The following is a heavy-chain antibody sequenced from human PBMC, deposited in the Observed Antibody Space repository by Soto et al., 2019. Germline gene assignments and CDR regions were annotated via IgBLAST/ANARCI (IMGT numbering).Heavy chain of an antibody. J-gene: IGHJ5*02. Sequence: TLSLTCTVSGGSISSGGYYWSWIRQHPGKGLEWIGYIYYSGSTYYNPSLKSRVTISVDTSKNQFSLKPSSVTAADTAVYYCASGPEWSYNWFDPWGQGTLVTVSS. CDR3: ASGPEWSYNWFDP. CDR2: IYYSGST. CDR1: GGSISSGGYY. D-gene: IGHD2-8*01. V-gene: IGHV4-31*03.